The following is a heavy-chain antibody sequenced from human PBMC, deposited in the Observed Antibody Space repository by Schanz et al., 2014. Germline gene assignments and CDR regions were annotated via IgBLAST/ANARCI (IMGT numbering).Heavy chain of an antibody. CDR2: INPGPGGT. CDR3: ASALTTWGGMDV. Sequence: QVQLVQSGAEVKKPGASVMVSCKASGYTFTGHYIQWVRQAPGQGLEWMGRINPGPGGTTYAQSFRGRVTMTRDTSISTAYMELGSLRSDDTAVYYCASALTTWGGMDVWGQGTTVTVSS. V-gene: IGHV1-2*06. D-gene: IGHD4-4*01. CDR1: GYTFTGHY. J-gene: IGHJ6*02.